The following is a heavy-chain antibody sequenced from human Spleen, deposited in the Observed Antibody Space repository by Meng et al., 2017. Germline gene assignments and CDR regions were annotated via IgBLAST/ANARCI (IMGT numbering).Heavy chain of an antibody. Sequence: QVQLVESGGGVVQPGRSLRLSCAASGFTLRSYGMHWVRQAPGKGLEWVAIISYDGSNKYYTDSVKGRFTISRDNSKNTLYLQMNGLRAEDTAVYYCATEPTAMFDYWGQGTLVTVSS. V-gene: IGHV3-30*03. CDR3: ATEPTAMFDY. D-gene: IGHD5-18*01. CDR1: GFTLRSYG. J-gene: IGHJ4*02. CDR2: ISYDGSNK.